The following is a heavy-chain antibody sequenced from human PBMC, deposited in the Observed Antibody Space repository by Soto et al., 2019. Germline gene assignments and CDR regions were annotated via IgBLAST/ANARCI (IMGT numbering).Heavy chain of an antibody. V-gene: IGHV1-2*02. Sequence: AASVKVSCKASGYTFNAYYIHWVRQAPGQGLEWMGWINPNNGDTNYAQNFQGRVTLTRDTSISTAYMELSRLKSDDTAVYYCATRGPYYFDSNSYYRLLEYYFDYWSQGTLVTVSS. D-gene: IGHD3-22*01. CDR3: ATRGPYYFDSNSYYRLLEYYFDY. J-gene: IGHJ4*02. CDR2: INPNNGDT. CDR1: GYTFNAYY.